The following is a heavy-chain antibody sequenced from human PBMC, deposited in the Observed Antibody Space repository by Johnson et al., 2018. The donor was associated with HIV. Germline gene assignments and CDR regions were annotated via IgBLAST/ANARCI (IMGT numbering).Heavy chain of an antibody. CDR1: GFTFSSHW. V-gene: IGHV3-7*02. J-gene: IGHJ3*02. CDR3: ARPSEDYSSSSGDAFDI. CDR2: IKQDGSNK. Sequence: MMLVESGGGLVQPGGSLRLSCVASGFTFSSHWMTWVRQAPGKGLEWVAYIKQDGSNKYYADSVKGRFTISRDNSKNTLYLQMNSLRAEDTAVYYCARPSEDYSSSSGDAFDIWGQGTMVTVSS. D-gene: IGHD6-6*01.